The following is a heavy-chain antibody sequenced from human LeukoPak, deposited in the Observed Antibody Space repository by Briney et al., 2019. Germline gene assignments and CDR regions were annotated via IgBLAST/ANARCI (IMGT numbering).Heavy chain of an antibody. Sequence: PSETLSLTCTVSGYSISSGYYWGWIRQPPGKGLEWIGSIHHSGSTYYNPSLKSRVTISVDTSKNQFSMKLSSVTAADTAVYYCARVPHSSSSEWFDPWGQGTLVTVSS. V-gene: IGHV4-38-2*02. CDR3: ARVPHSSSSEWFDP. D-gene: IGHD6-6*01. CDR2: IHHSGST. CDR1: GYSISSGYY. J-gene: IGHJ5*02.